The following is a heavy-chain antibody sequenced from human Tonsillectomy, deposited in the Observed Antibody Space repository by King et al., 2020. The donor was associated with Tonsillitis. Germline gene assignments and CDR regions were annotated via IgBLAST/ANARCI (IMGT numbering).Heavy chain of an antibody. CDR2: VSMNGGHT. CDR1: GFTFSIYA. Sequence: VQLVESGGGLVQPGGSLRLSCSASGFTFSIYAMHWVRQVPGKGLEYVSAVSMNGGHTYYADSVKGRFTISRDNSKNTLYLQMSSLRAEDTAVYYCVKGGHIDWSFDYWGQGTVVTVSS. J-gene: IGHJ4*02. D-gene: IGHD3-9*01. V-gene: IGHV3-64D*06. CDR3: VKGGHIDWSFDY.